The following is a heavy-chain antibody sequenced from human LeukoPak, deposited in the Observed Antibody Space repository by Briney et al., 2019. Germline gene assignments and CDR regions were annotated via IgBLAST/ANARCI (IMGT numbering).Heavy chain of an antibody. J-gene: IGHJ4*02. D-gene: IGHD6-13*01. V-gene: IGHV3-30*02. CDR1: EFTFSSYG. CDR2: IRYDGSNK. CDR3: AKEHSSSWYFDY. Sequence: GGSLRLSCAASEFTFSSYGMHWVRQAPGKGLEWVAFIRYDGSNKYYADSVKGRFTISRDNSKNTLYLQMNSLRAEDTAVYYCAKEHSSSWYFDYWGQGTLVTVSS.